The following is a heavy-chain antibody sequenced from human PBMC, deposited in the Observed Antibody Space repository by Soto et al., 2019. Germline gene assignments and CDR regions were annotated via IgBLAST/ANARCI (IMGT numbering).Heavy chain of an antibody. V-gene: IGHV4-39*01. J-gene: IGHJ6*02. D-gene: IGHD2-15*01. CDR1: GYSVTSSDYY. CDR2: MFYSGLT. CDR3: APLSVSLSGPYGVHV. Sequence: LSLTCSVSGYSVTSSDYYWAWIRQPPGKGLEWIGSMFYSGLTYYNPSLKSRVTLSVDTSKNQFSVRLNSVTAADTAVYCCAPLSVSLSGPYGVHVWGQGTTVTVSS.